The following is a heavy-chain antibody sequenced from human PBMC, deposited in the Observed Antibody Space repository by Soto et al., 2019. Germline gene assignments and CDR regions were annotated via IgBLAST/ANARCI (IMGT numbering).Heavy chain of an antibody. J-gene: IGHJ5*02. CDR1: GGSISSYY. CDR3: ATQEVGGSYVYTFDP. CDR2: IYYSGST. D-gene: IGHD1-26*01. Sequence: SETLSLTCTVSGGSISSYYWSWIWQPPGKGLEWIGYIYYSGSTNYNPSLKSRVTISVDTSKNQFSLKLSSVTAADTAVYYCATQEVGGSYVYTFDPWGQGTLVTVSS. V-gene: IGHV4-59*08.